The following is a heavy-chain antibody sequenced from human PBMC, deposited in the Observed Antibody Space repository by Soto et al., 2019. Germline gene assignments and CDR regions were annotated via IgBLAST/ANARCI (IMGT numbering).Heavy chain of an antibody. CDR3: ARGPAQWLGMDV. V-gene: IGHV4-59*01. CDR1: GGSISSYY. CDR2: IYYSGST. J-gene: IGHJ6*02. D-gene: IGHD6-19*01. Sequence: PSETLSLTCTVSGGSISSYYWSWIRQPPGKGLEWIGYIYYSGSTNYNPSLKSRVTISVDTSKNQFSLKLSSVTAADTAVYYCARGPAQWLGMDVWGQGTTVTVSS.